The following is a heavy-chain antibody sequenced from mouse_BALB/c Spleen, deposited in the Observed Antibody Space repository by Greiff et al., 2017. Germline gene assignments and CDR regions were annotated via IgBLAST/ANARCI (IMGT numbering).Heavy chain of an antibody. CDR2: IDPENGDT. J-gene: IGHJ4*01. CDR3: NRGSSYYAMDD. Sequence: VQLQQSGAELVRSGASVKLSCTASGFNIKDYYMHWVKQRPEQGLEWIGWIDPENGDTEYAPKFQGKATMTADTSSNTAYLQLSSLTSEDTAVYYCNRGSSYYAMDDWGQGTSVTVSS. V-gene: IGHV14-4*02. CDR1: GFNIKDYY. D-gene: IGHD1-1*01.